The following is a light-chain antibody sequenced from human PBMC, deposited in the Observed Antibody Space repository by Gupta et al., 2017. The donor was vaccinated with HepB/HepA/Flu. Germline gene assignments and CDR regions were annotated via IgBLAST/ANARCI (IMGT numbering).Light chain of an antibody. V-gene: IGLV2-11*01. J-gene: IGLJ2*01. CDR2: NVS. CDR1: SRYFGDFNY. CDR3: CSYAGSYSVV. Sequence: QSALSQPLSVSGCPGQSLTIPCTGTSRYFGDFNYVSWYQQYPGKAPELMIYNVSKRPSGVPDRFSCSTSGNTASLTISGLQAEDEADYYCCSYAGSYSVVFGGETKLTVL.